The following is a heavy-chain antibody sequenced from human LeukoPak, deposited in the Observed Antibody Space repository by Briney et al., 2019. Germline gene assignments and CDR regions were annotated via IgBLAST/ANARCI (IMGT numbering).Heavy chain of an antibody. D-gene: IGHD3-10*01. Sequence: GGSLRLSCAASGFSFSHYGMHWVRQAPGKGLEWVTYISYGGSNKYYADSVKGRFTISRDTSNNTLFLQMNSLRAEDTAVYFCARDNYGHLDYWGRGTLVAVSS. CDR1: GFSFSHYG. J-gene: IGHJ4*01. CDR3: ARDNYGHLDY. CDR2: ISYGGSNK. V-gene: IGHV3-30*03.